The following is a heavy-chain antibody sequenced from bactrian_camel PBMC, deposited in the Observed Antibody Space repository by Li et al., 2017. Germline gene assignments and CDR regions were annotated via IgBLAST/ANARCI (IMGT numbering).Heavy chain of an antibody. J-gene: IGHJ4*01. CDR2: IRPSTGVT. D-gene: IGHD6*01. CDR1: GYFAYGAYC. Sequence: DVQLVESGGGSVQAGGSLRLACEISGYFAYGAYCMGWFRQAPGKEREGVASIRPSTGVTAYADSVKGRFTISTSNQQRTLHLQMNNLSTDDTGVYYCAAGTWGPSDSMLRAGAYSYWSKGTQVTVS. V-gene: IGHV3S59*01. CDR3: AAGTWGPSDSMLRAGAYSY.